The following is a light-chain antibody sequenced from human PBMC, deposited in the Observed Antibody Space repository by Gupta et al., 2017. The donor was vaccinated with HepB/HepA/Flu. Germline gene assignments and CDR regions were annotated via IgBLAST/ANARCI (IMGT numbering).Light chain of an antibody. CDR1: QSISYY. J-gene: IGKJ1*01. CDR3: QQIYPTPRS. V-gene: IGKV1-39*01. Sequence: DIRVTQSPSSLSASVGDSVSIACRTNQSISYYLSWYQQKLGKAPKLLMYSATFRQPGVPSRFSAAGSGTECTLTISGLQPEDVGTYHWQQIYPTPRSFGQGTTVE. CDR2: SAT.